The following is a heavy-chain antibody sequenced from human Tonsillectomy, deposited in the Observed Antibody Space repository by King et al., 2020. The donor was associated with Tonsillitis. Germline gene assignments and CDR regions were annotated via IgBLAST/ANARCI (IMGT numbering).Heavy chain of an antibody. Sequence: VQLVESGGGVVQPGRSLRLSCAASGFTFSSYGMHWVRQDPGKGLGWVAVICDDGSNKYYADSVKGRFTISRDNSKNTLYLQMNSLRAEDTAVYYCARDVGGLLDYWGQGTLVTVSS. D-gene: IGHD2-15*01. V-gene: IGHV3-33*01. CDR1: GFTFSSYG. J-gene: IGHJ4*02. CDR2: ICDDGSNK. CDR3: ARDVGGLLDY.